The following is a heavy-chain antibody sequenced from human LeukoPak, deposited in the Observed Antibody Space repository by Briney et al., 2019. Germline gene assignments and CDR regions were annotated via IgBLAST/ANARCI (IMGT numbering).Heavy chain of an antibody. CDR1: GYTFTGYY. V-gene: IGHV1-2*02. Sequence: ASVKVSCKASGYTFTGYYMHWVRQAPGQGLEWMGWINPNSGGTNYAPKFQGRVTMTRDTSISTGYMELSGLTSDDTAVYFCATYYSDTSARDWGQGTLVTVSS. CDR2: INPNSGGT. CDR3: ATYYSDTSARD. D-gene: IGHD3-22*01. J-gene: IGHJ4*02.